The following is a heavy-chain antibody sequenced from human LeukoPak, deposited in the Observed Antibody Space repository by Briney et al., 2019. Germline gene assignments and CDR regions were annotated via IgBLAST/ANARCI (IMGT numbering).Heavy chain of an antibody. CDR2: INDSGST. CDR3: ARGRDTAMVEH. D-gene: IGHD5-18*01. Sequence: SETLSLTCAVYGGSFSGYYWSWIRQPPGKGLEWIGEINDSGSTNYSPSLKSRVTISVDTSKNQFSLKLSSVTAADTAVYYCARGRDTAMVEHWGQGTLVTVSS. V-gene: IGHV4-34*01. J-gene: IGHJ1*01. CDR1: GGSFSGYY.